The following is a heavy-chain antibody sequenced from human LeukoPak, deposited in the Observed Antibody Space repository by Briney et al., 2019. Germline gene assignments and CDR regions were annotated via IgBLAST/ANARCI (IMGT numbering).Heavy chain of an antibody. V-gene: IGHV1-2*02. CDR3: ARSHLQYYDFWSGPYPLFDY. CDR1: GYTFTGYY. CDR2: INPNSGGT. J-gene: IGHJ4*02. D-gene: IGHD3-3*01. Sequence: ASVKVSCKASGYTFTGYYMHWVRQAPGQGLEWMGCINPNSGGTNYAQKFQGRVTMTRDTSISTAYMELSRLRSDDTAVYYCARSHLQYYDFWSGPYPLFDYWGQGTLVTVSS.